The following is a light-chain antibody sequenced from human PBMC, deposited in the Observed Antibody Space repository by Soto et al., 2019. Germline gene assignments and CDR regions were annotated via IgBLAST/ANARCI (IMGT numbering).Light chain of an antibody. Sequence: EIVLTQSPATLSLSPGERATLSCRASQSVSSYLAWYQQKPGQAPRLLIYDASNMATGIPARFSGSGSVTDFTLPISTREPTDVVVYYCQQHSNWPPLTFGGGTKVEIK. CDR1: QSVSSY. CDR2: DAS. J-gene: IGKJ4*01. CDR3: QQHSNWPPLT. V-gene: IGKV3-11*01.